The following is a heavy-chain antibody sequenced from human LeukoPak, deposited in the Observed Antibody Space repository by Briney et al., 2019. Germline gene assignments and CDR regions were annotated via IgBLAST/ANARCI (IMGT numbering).Heavy chain of an antibody. CDR3: ARGRAAAGTTAFDI. Sequence: ASVKVSCKASGYTFTSYDINWVRQATGQGLEWMGWMNPNSGNTGYAQKFQGRVTMTRNTSISTAYMELSSLRSEDTAVYYCARGRAAAGTTAFDIWGQGTMVTASS. V-gene: IGHV1-8*01. CDR1: GYTFTSYD. CDR2: MNPNSGNT. J-gene: IGHJ3*02. D-gene: IGHD6-13*01.